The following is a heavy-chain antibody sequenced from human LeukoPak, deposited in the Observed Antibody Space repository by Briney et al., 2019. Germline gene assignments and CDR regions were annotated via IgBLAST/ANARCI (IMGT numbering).Heavy chain of an antibody. CDR2: ISINTDT. V-gene: IGHV3-53*01. J-gene: IGHJ4*02. CDR1: GIAVTGNY. D-gene: IGHD1-26*01. CDR3: AIAQSWDELFDS. Sequence: GGSLTLSCAASGIAVTGNYMSWVRQPPGKGLECVSFISINTDTFYADSVRGRFTISRDSSENTLFLQMNSLRDEDSAVYYCAIAQSWDELFDSWGQGTLVTVSS.